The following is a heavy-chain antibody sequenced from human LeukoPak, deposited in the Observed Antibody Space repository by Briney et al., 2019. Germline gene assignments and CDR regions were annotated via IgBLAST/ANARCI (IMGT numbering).Heavy chain of an antibody. V-gene: IGHV4-59*08. J-gene: IGHJ4*02. D-gene: IGHD6-6*01. CDR2: IYYSGGT. Sequence: SETLSLTCTVSGGSISSYYWTWIRQPPGKGLGLEWIGYIYYSGGTNYNPSLKSRVTISIDTSKNQVSLKLSSVTAANTAVYYCARLWDSSSSLDYWGQGTLVTVSS. CDR1: GGSISSYY. CDR3: ARLWDSSSSLDY.